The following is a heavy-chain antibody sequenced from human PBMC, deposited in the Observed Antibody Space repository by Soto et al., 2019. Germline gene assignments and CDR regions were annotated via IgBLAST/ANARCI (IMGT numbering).Heavy chain of an antibody. CDR1: GFTFSSYW. D-gene: IGHD2-2*01. Sequence: EVQLVESGGGLVQPGGSLRLSCAASGFTFSSYWMSWVRQAPGKGLEWVANIKQDGSEKYYVDSVKGRFTISRDNAKKSLYLQMNSLRAEDTAVYYCARDLVPAAIVYWGQGTLVTVSS. CDR3: ARDLVPAAIVY. J-gene: IGHJ4*02. CDR2: IKQDGSEK. V-gene: IGHV3-7*01.